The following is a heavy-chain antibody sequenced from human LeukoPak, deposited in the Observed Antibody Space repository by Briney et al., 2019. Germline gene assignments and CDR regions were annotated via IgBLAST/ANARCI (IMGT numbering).Heavy chain of an antibody. Sequence: PGGSLRLSCAASGFTFSSYAMSWVRQAPGKGLEWVSAISGSGGSTYYADSVKGRFTISRDNSKNTLYLQMNSLRAEDTAVYYCASRITMVRGGFDNWGQGTLVTVSS. CDR1: GFTFSSYA. D-gene: IGHD3-10*01. J-gene: IGHJ4*02. V-gene: IGHV3-23*01. CDR2: ISGSGGST. CDR3: ASRITMVRGGFDN.